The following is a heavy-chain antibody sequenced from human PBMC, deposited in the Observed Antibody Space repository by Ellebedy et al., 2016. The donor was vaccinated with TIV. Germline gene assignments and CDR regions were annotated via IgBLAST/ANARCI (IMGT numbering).Heavy chain of an antibody. CDR2: ISSSGSTI. CDR3: ARVYGDNWIGFRYFDY. J-gene: IGHJ4*02. D-gene: IGHD4-17*01. Sequence: GGSLRLSCAASGFTFSDYYMSWIRQAPGKGLEWVSYISSSGSTIYYADSVKGRFTISRDNAKNSLYLQMNSLRAEDTAVYYCARVYGDNWIGFRYFDYWGQGTLVTVSS. CDR1: GFTFSDYY. V-gene: IGHV3-11*01.